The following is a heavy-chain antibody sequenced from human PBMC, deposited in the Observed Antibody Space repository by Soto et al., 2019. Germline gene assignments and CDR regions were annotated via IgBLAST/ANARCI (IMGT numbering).Heavy chain of an antibody. CDR2: ISKSGTVI. J-gene: IGHJ6*02. CDR1: GSTFSSSE. CDR3: DSANSRFSYGIDV. D-gene: IGHD3-3*01. V-gene: IGHV3-48*03. Sequence: GGSLRLSCAASGSTFSSSEMHWVRQAPGKGLEWVSYISKSGTVIYYADSVKGRFTISRDNAKNLLYLQMNSLRAEDTAVYFCDSANSRFSYGIDVWGQGTSVTVSS.